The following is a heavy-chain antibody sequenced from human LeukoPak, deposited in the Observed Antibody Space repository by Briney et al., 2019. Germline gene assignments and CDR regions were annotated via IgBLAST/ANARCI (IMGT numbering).Heavy chain of an antibody. CDR2: IYYSGST. CDR1: GGSISSYY. D-gene: IGHD2-2*01. J-gene: IGHJ6*03. Sequence: SETLSLTCTVSGGSISSYYWSWIRQPPGKGLEWIGYIYYSGSTNYSPSLKSRVTISVDTSKNQFSLRLSSVTAADTAVHYCASGVVPAAFYYYYYMDVWGKGTTVTVSS. CDR3: ASGVVPAAFYYYYYMDV. V-gene: IGHV4-59*01.